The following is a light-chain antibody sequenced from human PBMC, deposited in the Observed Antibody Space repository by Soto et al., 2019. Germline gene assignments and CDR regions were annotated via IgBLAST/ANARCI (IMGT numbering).Light chain of an antibody. V-gene: IGKV1-17*02. CDR3: VQYNIYPWT. CDR1: QDIRND. J-gene: IGKJ1*01. Sequence: DIQMTQSPSSLSASVGDSVTITCRPSQDIRNDLGWFQVKPGKAPKSLIYAASRLQSGVPSRFSGSGSETEFSLTIINLQTEDFATYFCVQYNIYPWTFGQGTKVDIK. CDR2: AAS.